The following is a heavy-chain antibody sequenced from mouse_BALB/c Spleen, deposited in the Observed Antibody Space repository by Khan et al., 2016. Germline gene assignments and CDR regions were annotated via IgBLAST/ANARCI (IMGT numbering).Heavy chain of an antibody. D-gene: IGHD1-1*01. Sequence: EVQLQESGPGLVKPSQSLSLTCTVTGYSITSDYAWNWFRQFPGNKLEWMGYIGYSGSTSYNPSLKSRISITRDTSRNQFFLQLNSVTTEDTSTXYCARNLHYFGSSYWYFDVWGAGTTVTVSS. CDR1: GYSITSDYA. V-gene: IGHV3-2*02. CDR2: IGYSGST. J-gene: IGHJ1*01. CDR3: ARNLHYFGSSYWYFDV.